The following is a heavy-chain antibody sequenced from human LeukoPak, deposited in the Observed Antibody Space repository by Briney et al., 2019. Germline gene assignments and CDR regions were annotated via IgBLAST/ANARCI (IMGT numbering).Heavy chain of an antibody. CDR3: ARRVKGVVFDY. D-gene: IGHD2-15*01. CDR1: GGSFSGYY. V-gene: IGHV4-34*01. CDR2: INHSGST. J-gene: IGHJ4*02. Sequence: SETLSLTCAVYGGSFSGYYWSWIRQPPGKGLEWIGEINHSGSTNYNPSLKSRVTISVDTSKNQFSLKLSSVTAADTAVYYCARRVKGVVFDYWGQGTLVTVSS.